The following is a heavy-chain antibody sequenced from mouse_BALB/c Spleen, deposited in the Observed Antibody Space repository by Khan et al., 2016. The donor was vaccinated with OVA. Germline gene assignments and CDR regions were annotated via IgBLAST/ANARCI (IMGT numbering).Heavy chain of an antibody. V-gene: IGHV5-4*02. CDR3: ARAGYGGFAY. CDR1: GFTFSDYY. Sequence: EVELMESGGGLVKPGGSLKLSCAASGFTFSDYYMHWVRQTPETRLEWVANIRDGGSYTYYPHTVQGRFTISGDNAKNNLYLQMSSLKSEDTAMDYCARAGYGGFAYLGQGALVTVSA. CDR2: IRDGGSYT. D-gene: IGHD1-1*02. J-gene: IGHJ3*01.